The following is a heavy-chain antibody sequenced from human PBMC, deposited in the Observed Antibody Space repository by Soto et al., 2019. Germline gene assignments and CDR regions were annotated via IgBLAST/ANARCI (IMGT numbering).Heavy chain of an antibody. Sequence: EVQLVESGGGLVQPGGSLRLSCVASGFTFSSYWMHWVRQAPGKGLVWVSSISNDGSSTSYADPVKGRFTISRDNAKNTLYLLMNSLTAEDTAVYYCAILPNKSPQNWGQGTLVIVSP. J-gene: IGHJ1*01. CDR2: ISNDGSST. CDR3: AILPNKSPQN. CDR1: GFTFSSYW. V-gene: IGHV3-74*01. D-gene: IGHD2-15*01.